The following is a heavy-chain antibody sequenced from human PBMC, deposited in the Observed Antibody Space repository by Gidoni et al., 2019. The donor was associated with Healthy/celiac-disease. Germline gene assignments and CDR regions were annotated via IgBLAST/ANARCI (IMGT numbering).Heavy chain of an antibody. D-gene: IGHD5-18*01. V-gene: IGHV3-30-3*01. CDR2: ISYDGSNK. CDR1: GFTFSSYA. J-gene: IGHJ4*02. Sequence: QVQLVESGGGVVQPGRSLRLSCAASGFTFSSYAMHWVRQAPGKGLEWVAVISYDGSNKYYADSVKGRFTISRDNSKNTLYLQMNSLRAEDTAVYYCAGSGYSSPYYFDYWGQGTLVTVSS. CDR3: AGSGYSSPYYFDY.